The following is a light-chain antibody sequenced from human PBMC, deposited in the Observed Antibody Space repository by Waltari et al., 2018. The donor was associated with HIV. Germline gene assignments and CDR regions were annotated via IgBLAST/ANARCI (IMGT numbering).Light chain of an antibody. CDR2: GAS. J-gene: IGKJ1*01. Sequence: EIVMTQSPATLSVSPGDRATLSCRASQSVRSTLAWYPQKPGQAPRLLIYGASTRATGIPARFSGSGSGTEFTLTISSLQSEDFAVYYCQQYNNWPPLTFGQGTKVEIK. CDR3: QQYNNWPPLT. V-gene: IGKV3-15*01. CDR1: QSVRST.